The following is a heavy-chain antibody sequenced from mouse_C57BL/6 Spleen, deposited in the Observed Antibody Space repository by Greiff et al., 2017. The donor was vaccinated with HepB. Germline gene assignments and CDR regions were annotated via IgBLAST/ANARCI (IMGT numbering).Heavy chain of an antibody. CDR3: ARPYYYGSIFDY. CDR1: GYAFSSSW. V-gene: IGHV1-82*01. D-gene: IGHD1-1*01. Sequence: VEPGASVKISCKASGYAFSSSWMNWVKQRPGKGLEWIGRIYPGDGDTNYNGKFKGKATLTADKSSSTAYMQLSSLTSEDSAVYFCARPYYYGSIFDYWGQGTTLTVSS. J-gene: IGHJ2*01. CDR2: IYPGDGDT.